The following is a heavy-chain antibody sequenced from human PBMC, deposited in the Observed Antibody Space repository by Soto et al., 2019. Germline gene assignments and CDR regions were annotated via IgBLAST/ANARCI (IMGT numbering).Heavy chain of an antibody. J-gene: IGHJ6*02. CDR2: TYYRSKWYN. CDR1: GDSVSSNIAA. D-gene: IGHD3-22*01. V-gene: IGHV6-1*01. CDR3: ARKDGRDSSGSYGMDV. Sequence: PSQTLSLTCATSGDSVSSNIAAWNWIRQSPSRGLEWLGRTYYRSKWYNDYAVSVKSRITINPDTSKNKFSLQLNSVTPEDTAVYYCARKDGRDSSGSYGMDVWGQGTAVTASS.